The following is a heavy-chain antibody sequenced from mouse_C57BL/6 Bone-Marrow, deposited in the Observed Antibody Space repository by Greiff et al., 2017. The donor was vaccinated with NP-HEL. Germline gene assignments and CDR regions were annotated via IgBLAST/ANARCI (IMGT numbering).Heavy chain of an antibody. J-gene: IGHJ3*01. CDR1: GYSITSGYD. CDR3: ASCDPTGFAY. CDR2: ISYSGST. V-gene: IGHV3-1*01. Sequence: EVQLQESGPGMVKPSQSLSLTCTVTGYSITSGYDWHWIRHFPGNKLEWMGYISYSGSTNYNPSLKSRISITHDTSKNHFFLKLNSVTTEDTATYYCASCDPTGFAYWGQGTLVTVSA.